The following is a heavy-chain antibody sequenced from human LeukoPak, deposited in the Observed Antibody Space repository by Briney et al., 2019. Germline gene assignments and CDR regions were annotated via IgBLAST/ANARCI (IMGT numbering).Heavy chain of an antibody. J-gene: IGHJ6*03. CDR2: INHSGST. V-gene: IGHV4-34*01. D-gene: IGHD5-18*01. CDR3: ARGQGYSYPHMDV. CDR1: GGSFSGYY. Sequence: SETLSLTCAVYGGSFSGYYWSWIRQPPGKGLEWIGEINHSGSTNYNPSLKSRVTISVDTSKNQFSLKLSSVTAADTAVYYCARGQGYSYPHMDVWGKGITVTVSS.